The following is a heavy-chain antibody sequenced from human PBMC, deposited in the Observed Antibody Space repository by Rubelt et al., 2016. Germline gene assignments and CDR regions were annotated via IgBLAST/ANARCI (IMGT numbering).Heavy chain of an antibody. J-gene: IGHJ4*02. CDR2: ISPSATGT. V-gene: IGHV3-23*04. D-gene: IGHD2-2*01. CDR3: ATQYVGVAFYFDD. CDR1: GFTVSSNY. Sequence: EVQLVESGGDLVQPGGSLRLSCAASGFTVSSNYMSWVRQAPGKGLEWVSGISPSATGTYYADSVKGRFTISRDNSKNTLFLQMNSRRAEDTAVYYCATQYVGVAFYFDDWGQGTPVTVSS.